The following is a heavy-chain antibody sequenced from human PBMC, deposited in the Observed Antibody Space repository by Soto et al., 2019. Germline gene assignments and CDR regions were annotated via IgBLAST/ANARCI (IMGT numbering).Heavy chain of an antibody. CDR1: GFPFSTYP. Sequence: EVELMESGGGLVQPGGSLRLSCAASGFPFSTYPMNWVRQVPGKGLEWVSGISGSGISTFYADSVKGRFTISRDNSKNTVYLQMNRLRADDTALYYCVKLPVTTASYYYFGMDVWGQGTTVTVSS. CDR2: ISGSGIST. V-gene: IGHV3-23*01. D-gene: IGHD4-4*01. CDR3: VKLPVTTASYYYFGMDV. J-gene: IGHJ6*02.